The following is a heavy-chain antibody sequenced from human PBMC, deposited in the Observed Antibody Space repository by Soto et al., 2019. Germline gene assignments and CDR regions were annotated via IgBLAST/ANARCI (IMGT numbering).Heavy chain of an antibody. CDR2: ISYDGSNK. J-gene: IGHJ4*02. CDR3: AKDTHQYYFDY. Sequence: QVQLVESGGGVVQPGRSLRLSCAASGFTFSSYGMHWVRQAPGKGLEWVAVISYDGSNKYYADSVKGRFTISRDNSKNTLYLQMNSLRAEDTAVYYCAKDTHQYYFDYWGQGTLVTVSS. V-gene: IGHV3-30*18. CDR1: GFTFSSYG.